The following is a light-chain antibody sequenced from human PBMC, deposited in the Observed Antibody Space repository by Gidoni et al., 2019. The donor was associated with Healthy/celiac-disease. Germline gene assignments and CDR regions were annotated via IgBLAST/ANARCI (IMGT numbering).Light chain of an antibody. V-gene: IGKV1-9*01. CDR3: QQLNSYPRT. J-gene: IGKJ2*01. CDR1: HGISSY. CDR2: AAS. Sequence: IQVTHSPSFLSASVGDIVTITFRATHGISSYLAWYQQKPGKAPKLLNYAASNLQSGVPSRFSGSGSGTEFTLTISSLQPEDFATYYCQQLNSYPRTFGQGTKLEIK.